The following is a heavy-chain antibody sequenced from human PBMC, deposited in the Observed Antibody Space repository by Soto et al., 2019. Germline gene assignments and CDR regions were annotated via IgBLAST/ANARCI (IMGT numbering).Heavy chain of an antibody. J-gene: IGHJ5*02. CDR1: GFTFEAYA. D-gene: IGHD3-3*01. CDR3: AKGRFGVAHYWFDP. CDR2: ISWNSGSI. Sequence: EVQLVESGGGVVQPGRSLRLSCAASGFTFEAYAMHWVRQAPGKGLEWVSGISWNSGSIGYADSVKGRFTISRDHAKNSLYLQMNSLRDAATALYYCAKGRFGVAHYWFDPWGQGTLVTVAS. V-gene: IGHV3-9*01.